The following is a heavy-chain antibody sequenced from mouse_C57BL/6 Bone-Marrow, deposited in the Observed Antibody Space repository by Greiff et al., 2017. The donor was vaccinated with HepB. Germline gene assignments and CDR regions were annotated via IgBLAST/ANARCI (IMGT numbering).Heavy chain of an antibody. J-gene: IGHJ4*01. V-gene: IGHV1-15*01. CDR1: GYTFTDYE. CDR2: IDPETGGT. Sequence: QVQLKESGAELVRPGASVTLSCKASGYTFTDYEMHWVKQTPVHGLEWIGAIDPETGGTAYNQKFKGKAILTADKSSSTAYMELRSLTSEDSAVYYCTKDYSNYVGAMDYWGQGTSVTVSS. CDR3: TKDYSNYVGAMDY. D-gene: IGHD2-5*01.